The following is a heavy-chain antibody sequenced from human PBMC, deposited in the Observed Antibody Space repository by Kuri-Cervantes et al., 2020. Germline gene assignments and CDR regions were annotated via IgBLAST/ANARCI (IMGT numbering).Heavy chain of an antibody. CDR1: GFSISSDYY. V-gene: IGHV4-38-2*01. J-gene: IGHJ5*02. Sequence: SETLSLTCVVSGFSISSDYYWGWIRQPPGKGLEWIGSFYHSGNTYYNPSLKSRVTISVDTSLNQFSLKLSSVTAADTAVYYCARQWLVYNWFDPWGQGTLVTVSS. D-gene: IGHD6-19*01. CDR2: FYHSGNT. CDR3: ARQWLVYNWFDP.